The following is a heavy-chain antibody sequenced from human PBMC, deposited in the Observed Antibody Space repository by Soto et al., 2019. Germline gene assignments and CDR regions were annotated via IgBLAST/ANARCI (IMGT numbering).Heavy chain of an antibody. CDR2: ISSSSSYI. V-gene: IGHV3-21*01. CDR3: ARDRAAYCGGDCYSGGGDFDY. CDR1: GFTFSSYS. Sequence: PGGSLRLSCAASGFTFSSYSMNWVRQAPGKGLEWVSSISSSSSYIYYADSVKGRFTISRDNAKNSLYLQMNSLRAEDTAVYYCARDRAAYCGGDCYSGGGDFDYWGQGTLVTVSS. J-gene: IGHJ4*02. D-gene: IGHD2-21*02.